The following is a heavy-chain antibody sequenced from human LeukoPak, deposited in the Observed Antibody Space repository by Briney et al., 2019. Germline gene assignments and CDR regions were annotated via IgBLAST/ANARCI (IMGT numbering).Heavy chain of an antibody. Sequence: GGSLRLSCAASGFTFSSYEMNWVRQAPGKELEWVSYISSSDSTIYYADSVKGRFTISRDNAKNSLYLQMNSLRAGDTAVYYCARTIEMATISYFDYWGQGTLVTVSS. CDR2: ISSSDSTI. J-gene: IGHJ4*02. CDR1: GFTFSSYE. V-gene: IGHV3-48*03. CDR3: ARTIEMATISYFDY. D-gene: IGHD5-24*01.